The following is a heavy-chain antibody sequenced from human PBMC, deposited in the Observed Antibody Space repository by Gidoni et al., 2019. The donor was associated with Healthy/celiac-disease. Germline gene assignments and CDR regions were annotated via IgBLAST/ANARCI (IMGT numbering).Heavy chain of an antibody. V-gene: IGHV1-2*02. CDR2: INPNSGGT. Sequence: QVQRVQSGAEAKKPGASVKVSCKASGYIFTGYYMHWVRQAPGQGLEWMGWINPNSGGTNYAQKFQGRVTMTRDTSISTAYMELSRLRSDDTAVYYCARDDVTIFGVVKEFDYWGQGTLVTVSS. CDR3: ARDDVTIFGVVKEFDY. D-gene: IGHD3-3*01. J-gene: IGHJ4*02. CDR1: GYIFTGYY.